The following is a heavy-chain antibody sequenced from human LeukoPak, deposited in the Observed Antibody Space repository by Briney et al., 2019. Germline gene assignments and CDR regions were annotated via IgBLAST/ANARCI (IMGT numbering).Heavy chain of an antibody. CDR1: GFTFSSYG. CDR2: IWYDGSDE. V-gene: IGHV3-33*01. Sequence: GGSLRLSCAASGFTFSSYGMHWVRQAPGKGLEWVAVIWYDGSDEYYTDSVKGRFTIFRDNSKNTLYPQMNSLRAEDTAIYYCARAGDAFDLWGQGTMVTVSS. J-gene: IGHJ3*01. CDR3: ARAGDAFDL.